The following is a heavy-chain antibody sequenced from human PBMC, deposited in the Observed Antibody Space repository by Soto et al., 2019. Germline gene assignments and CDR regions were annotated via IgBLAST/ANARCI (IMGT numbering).Heavy chain of an antibody. Sequence: GGSLRLSCAASGFTFSSYAMHWVRQAPGKGLEWVAVISYDGSNKYYADSVKGRFTISRDNSKNTLYLQMNSLRAEDTAVYYCARDILKSESSGRSYYYYYGMDGWGQGTTVSVSS. CDR1: GFTFSSYA. CDR2: ISYDGSNK. CDR3: ARDILKSESSGRSYYYYYGMDG. J-gene: IGHJ6*02. D-gene: IGHD6-19*01. V-gene: IGHV3-30-3*01.